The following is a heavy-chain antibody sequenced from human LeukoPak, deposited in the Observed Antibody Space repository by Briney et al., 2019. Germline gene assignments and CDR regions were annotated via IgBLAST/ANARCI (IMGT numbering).Heavy chain of an antibody. CDR3: ARDVGYFRFDY. V-gene: IGHV3-7*01. CDR1: GFTFSSYW. J-gene: IGHJ4*02. Sequence: GGSLRLSRAASGFTFSSYWMSWVRQAPGKGLEWVANIKQDGSEKYYVDSVKGRFTISRDNAKNSLYLQMNSLRAEDTAVYYCARDVGYFRFDYWGQGTLVTVSS. D-gene: IGHD5-18*01. CDR2: IKQDGSEK.